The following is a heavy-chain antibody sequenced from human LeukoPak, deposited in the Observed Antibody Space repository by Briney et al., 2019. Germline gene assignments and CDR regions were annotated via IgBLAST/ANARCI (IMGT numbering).Heavy chain of an antibody. D-gene: IGHD2-2*01. CDR1: GGSFSDYY. CDR3: ASCSSTSWYAGDWFDP. J-gene: IGHJ5*02. Sequence: SETLSLTCAVYGGSFSDYYWSWIRQPPGKGLEWIGEINHSGSTNYNPSLKSRVTISVDTSKNQFSLKLNSVTAADTAVYYCASCSSTSWYAGDWFDPWGQGTLVTVSS. CDR2: INHSGST. V-gene: IGHV4-34*01.